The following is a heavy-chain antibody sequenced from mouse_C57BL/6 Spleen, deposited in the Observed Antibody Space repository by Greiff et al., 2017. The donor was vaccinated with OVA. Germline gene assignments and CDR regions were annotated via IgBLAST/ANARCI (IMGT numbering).Heavy chain of an antibody. J-gene: IGHJ2*01. D-gene: IGHD2-5*01. Sequence: QVQLQQPGTELVKPGASVKLSCKASGYTFTSYWMHWVKQTPGQGLEWIGNINPSNGGTNYNEKFKSKATLTVDKSSSTAYMQLSSLTSEDSAVYYCARSSNYLYYFDYWGQGTTLTVSS. V-gene: IGHV1-53*01. CDR2: INPSNGGT. CDR1: GYTFTSYW. CDR3: ARSSNYLYYFDY.